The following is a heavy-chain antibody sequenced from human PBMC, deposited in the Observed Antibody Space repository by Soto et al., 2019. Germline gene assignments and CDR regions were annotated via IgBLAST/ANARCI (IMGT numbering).Heavy chain of an antibody. CDR1: GGSISSYY. D-gene: IGHD6-19*01. Sequence: QVQLQESGPGLVKPSETLSLTCTVSGGSISSYYWSWIRQPPGKGLEWIGYIYYSGSTNYNPSLKSRVTISVDTCKNQFSLKLSSVTAADTAVYYCARLYSSGWYVGYYYGMDVWGQGTTVTVSS. J-gene: IGHJ6*02. CDR2: IYYSGST. CDR3: ARLYSSGWYVGYYYGMDV. V-gene: IGHV4-59*01.